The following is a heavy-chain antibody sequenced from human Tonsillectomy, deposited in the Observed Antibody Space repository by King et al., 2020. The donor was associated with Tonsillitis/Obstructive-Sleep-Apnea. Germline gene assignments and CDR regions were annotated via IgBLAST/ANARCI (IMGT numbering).Heavy chain of an antibody. V-gene: IGHV2-70*11. CDR2: IDWDDDK. CDR1: GFSLSTGGMC. J-gene: IGHJ6*03. D-gene: IGHD6-13*01. CDR3: ARIIPDATAVGNYYYMDV. Sequence: VTLKESGPALVKPTQTLTLTCTFSGFSLSTGGMCVSWIRQPPGKALEWLARIDWDDDKYYSTSLKTRLTISKDTSKNQVVLTMTNMDPVDTATYYFARIIPDATAVGNYYYMDVGGKETTVTVSS.